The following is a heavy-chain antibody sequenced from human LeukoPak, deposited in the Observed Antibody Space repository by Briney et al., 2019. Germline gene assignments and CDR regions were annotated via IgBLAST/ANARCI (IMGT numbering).Heavy chain of an antibody. CDR2: IIPIFGTA. J-gene: IGHJ4*02. V-gene: IGHV1-69*13. D-gene: IGHD3-22*01. Sequence: SVKVSCKASGYTFTSYGISWVRQAPGQGLEWMGGIIPIFGTANYAQKFQGRVTITADESTSTAYMELSSLRSEDTAVYYCAREGQIYYYDSSGYYPTILDYWGQGTLVTVSS. CDR3: AREGQIYYYDSSGYYPTILDY. CDR1: GYTFTSYG.